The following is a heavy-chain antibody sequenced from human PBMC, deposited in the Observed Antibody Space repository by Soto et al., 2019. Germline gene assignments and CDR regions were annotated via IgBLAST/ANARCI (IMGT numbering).Heavy chain of an antibody. Sequence: GGSLRLSCAASGFTFSSYWMSWVRQAPGKGLEWVANIKQDGSEKYYVDSVKGRFTISRDNAKNSLYLQMNSLRAEDTAVYYCARERPRLYSNYLMYYFDYWGQGTPVTVSS. V-gene: IGHV3-7*01. D-gene: IGHD4-4*01. CDR3: ARERPRLYSNYLMYYFDY. CDR1: GFTFSSYW. J-gene: IGHJ4*02. CDR2: IKQDGSEK.